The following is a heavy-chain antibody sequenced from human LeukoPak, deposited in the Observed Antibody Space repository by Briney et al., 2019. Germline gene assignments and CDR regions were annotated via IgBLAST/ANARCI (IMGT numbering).Heavy chain of an antibody. CDR2: ISGIGGST. J-gene: IGHJ4*02. CDR1: GFTFDDYA. Sequence: PGGSLRLSCAASGFTFDDYAMSWVRQAPGKGLEWVSAISGIGGSTYYADSVKGRFTISRDNSKNTLYLQMNSLRAEDTAVYYCAKTRTYYGDYVPYWGQGTLVTVSS. CDR3: AKTRTYYGDYVPY. D-gene: IGHD4-17*01. V-gene: IGHV3-23*01.